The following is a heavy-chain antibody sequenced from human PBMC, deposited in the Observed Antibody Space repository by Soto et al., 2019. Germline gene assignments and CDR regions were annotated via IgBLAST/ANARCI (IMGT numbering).Heavy chain of an antibody. CDR3: ARLPLVERFYGMDV. V-gene: IGHV4-34*09. D-gene: IGHD1-1*01. J-gene: IGHJ6*02. Sequence: LRLSCAASGFTVSSNYMSWVRQAPGKGLEWIGEINHSGSTNYNPSLKSRVTISVDTSKTQFSLKLSSVTAADTAVYYCARLPLVERFYGMDVWGQGTTVTVSS. CDR1: GFTVSSNY. CDR2: INHSGST.